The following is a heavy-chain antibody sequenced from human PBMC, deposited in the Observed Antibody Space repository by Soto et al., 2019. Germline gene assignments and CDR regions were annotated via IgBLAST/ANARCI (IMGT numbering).Heavy chain of an antibody. CDR2: INPNSGGT. CDR3: ARDHWSGGSCYEYFQH. D-gene: IGHD2-15*01. V-gene: IGHV1-2*04. CDR1: GYTFTGYY. Sequence: ASVKVSCKASGYTFTGYYMHWVRQAPGQGLEWMGWINPNSGGTNYAQKFQGWVTMTRDTSISTAYMELSRLRSDDTAVYYGARDHWSGGSCYEYFQHWGQGTRVTVSS. J-gene: IGHJ1*01.